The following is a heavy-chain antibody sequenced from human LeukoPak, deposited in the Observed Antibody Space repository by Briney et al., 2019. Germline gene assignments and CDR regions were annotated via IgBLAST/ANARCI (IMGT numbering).Heavy chain of an antibody. CDR2: ISGGDDST. J-gene: IGHJ4*02. CDR1: GFTFSSYG. V-gene: IGHV3-23*01. CDR3: AKFISARDYGHFSGRLFDY. Sequence: GGSLRLSRAASGFTFSSYGMSWVRQAPGKGLEWVSGISGGDDSTYYADSVKGRFTLSRDNSKNTLYLQMNSLTAEDTAVYYCAKFISARDYGHFSGRLFDYWGQGTLVTVSS. D-gene: IGHD4/OR15-4a*01.